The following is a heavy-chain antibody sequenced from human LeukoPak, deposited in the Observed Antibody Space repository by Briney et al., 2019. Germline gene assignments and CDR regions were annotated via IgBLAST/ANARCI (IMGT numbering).Heavy chain of an antibody. CDR1: EFTFDNYA. CDR2: ISGSGYYS. J-gene: IGHJ3*02. V-gene: IGHV3-23*01. Sequence: SGGSLRLSCAASEFTFDNYAMSWVRQAPGKGLEWVSVISGSGYYSYYADSVKGRFTVSRDNSKTTLYLQMNSLRADDTAVYYCAETLVTMVRGVTHAFDIWGQGTMVTVSS. CDR3: AETLVTMVRGVTHAFDI. D-gene: IGHD3-10*01.